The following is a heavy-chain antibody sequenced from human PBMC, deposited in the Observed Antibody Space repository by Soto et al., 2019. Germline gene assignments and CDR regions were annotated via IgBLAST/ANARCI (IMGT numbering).Heavy chain of an antibody. J-gene: IGHJ6*02. CDR3: ARASDPIFGPTQKTNYGMDV. CDR1: GYTFTSYY. Sequence: GASVKVSCKASGYTFTSYYMHWVRQAPGQGLEWMGIINPSGGSTSYAQKFQGRVTVTRDTSTSTVYMELSSLRSEDTAVYYCARASDPIFGPTQKTNYGMDVWGQGTTVTVSS. V-gene: IGHV1-46*01. CDR2: INPSGGST. D-gene: IGHD3-3*01.